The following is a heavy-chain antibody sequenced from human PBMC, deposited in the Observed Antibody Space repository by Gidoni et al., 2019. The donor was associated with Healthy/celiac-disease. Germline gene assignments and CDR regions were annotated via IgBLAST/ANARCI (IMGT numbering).Heavy chain of an antibody. CDR3: AKDRVPAAYYYMDV. V-gene: IGHV3-30*18. CDR2: ISYDGSNK. D-gene: IGHD2-2*01. J-gene: IGHJ6*03. CDR1: GFTFSSYG. Sequence: QVQLVESGGGVVQPGRSLRPSCAASGFTFSSYGMHWVRQAPGKGLEWVAVISYDGSNKYYADSVKGRFTISRDNSKNTLYLQMNSLRAEDTAVYYCAKDRVPAAYYYMDVWGKGTTVTVSS.